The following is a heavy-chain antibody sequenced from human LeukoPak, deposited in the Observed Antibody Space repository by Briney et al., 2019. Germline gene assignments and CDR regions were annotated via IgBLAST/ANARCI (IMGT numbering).Heavy chain of an antibody. Sequence: SQTLSLTCAISGDSFSSNSAAWNWIRQSPARGLEWLGRTYYRSKWYNDYAVSVKSRMTINPDTSKNQFSLQLNSVTPEDTAVYYCARVVRIAVAGTLIVDYWGQGTLVTVSS. J-gene: IGHJ4*02. CDR2: TYYRSKWYN. D-gene: IGHD6-19*01. CDR3: ARVVRIAVAGTLIVDY. CDR1: GDSFSSNSAA. V-gene: IGHV6-1*01.